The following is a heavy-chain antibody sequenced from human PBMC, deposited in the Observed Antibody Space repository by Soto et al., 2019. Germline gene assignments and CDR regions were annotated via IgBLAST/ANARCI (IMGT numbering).Heavy chain of an antibody. CDR3: ARDPRNTIFGVVTPMAFDY. CDR1: GYTFTSYY. Sequence: ASVKVSCKASGYTFTSYYMHWVRQAPGQGLEWMGIINPSGGSTSYAQKFQGRVTMTRDTSTSTVYMELSSLRSEDTAVYYCARDPRNTIFGVVTPMAFDYWGQGTLVTVSS. CDR2: INPSGGST. D-gene: IGHD3-3*01. J-gene: IGHJ4*02. V-gene: IGHV1-46*01.